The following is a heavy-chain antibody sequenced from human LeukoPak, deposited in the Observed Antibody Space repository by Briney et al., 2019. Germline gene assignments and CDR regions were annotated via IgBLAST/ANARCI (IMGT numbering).Heavy chain of an antibody. V-gene: IGHV4-59*01. D-gene: IGHD5-12*01. CDR1: GGSITSNY. Sequence: SETLSLTCTVSGGSITSNYWSWIRQPPGKGLEWIGYIYYSGTTNCNPSLKSRVTMSVDTSKNQFSLKLSSVTAADTAVYYCTRARYSGYVIDYWGQGTLVTVS. CDR3: TRARYSGYVIDY. J-gene: IGHJ4*02. CDR2: IYYSGTT.